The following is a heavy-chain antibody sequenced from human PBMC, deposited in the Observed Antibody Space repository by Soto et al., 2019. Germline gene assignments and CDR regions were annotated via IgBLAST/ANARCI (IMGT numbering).Heavy chain of an antibody. CDR1: GFTFSNYA. J-gene: IGHJ3*02. V-gene: IGHV3-30-3*01. Sequence: QVQLVESGGGVVQPGRSLRLSCAASGFTFSNYAMHWVRQAPGKGLEWVAVISDDGSNKYYADSVKGRFTISRDNSNNTLYVQLNSLRAEDTDVYYCAREWPYCAGDCYLDAFDIWGQGTLVTVSS. CDR2: ISDDGSNK. D-gene: IGHD2-21*02. CDR3: AREWPYCAGDCYLDAFDI.